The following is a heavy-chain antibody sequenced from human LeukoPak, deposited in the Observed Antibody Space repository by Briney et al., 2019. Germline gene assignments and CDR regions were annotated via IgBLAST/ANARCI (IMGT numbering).Heavy chain of an antibody. V-gene: IGHV3-33*01. D-gene: IGHD1-26*01. CDR3: AREHLSGSYSLDY. CDR2: IWYDGSNK. CDR1: GFTFSSYG. Sequence: GGSLRLSCAASGFTFSSYGMHWVRQAPGKGLEWVAVIWYDGSNKYYADSVKGRFTISGDNSKNTLYLQMNSLRAEDTAVYYCAREHLSGSYSLDYWGQGTLVTVSS. J-gene: IGHJ4*02.